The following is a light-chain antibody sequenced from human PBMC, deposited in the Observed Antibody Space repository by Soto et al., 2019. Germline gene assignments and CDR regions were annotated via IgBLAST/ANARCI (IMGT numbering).Light chain of an antibody. CDR3: QHYNNWPLT. J-gene: IGKJ5*01. Sequence: EIVMTQSPAALSVSPGERATLSCRASESVNRNLAWYQQRPGQSPRLLLYGASTRATGTPARFSGSGSGTEFTLTITSLQSDDFALYFCQHYNNWPLTFGGGTRLEIK. CDR1: ESVNRN. CDR2: GAS. V-gene: IGKV3-15*01.